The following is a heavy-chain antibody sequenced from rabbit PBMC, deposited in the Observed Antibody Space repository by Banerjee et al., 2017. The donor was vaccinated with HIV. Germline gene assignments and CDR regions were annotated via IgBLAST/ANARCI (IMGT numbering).Heavy chain of an antibody. CDR1: GFSFSSSYW. V-gene: IGHV1S45*01. D-gene: IGHD4-1*01. Sequence: QEQLEESGGDLVKPEGSLTITCTASGFSFSSSYWICWVRQAPGKGLEWIGCIYAGSGGSTYYASWAKGRFTISKTSSTTVTLQMTSLTAADTATYFCARDLAGVIGWNFDLWGQGTLVTVS. J-gene: IGHJ4*01. CDR2: IYAGSGGST. CDR3: ARDLAGVIGWNFDL.